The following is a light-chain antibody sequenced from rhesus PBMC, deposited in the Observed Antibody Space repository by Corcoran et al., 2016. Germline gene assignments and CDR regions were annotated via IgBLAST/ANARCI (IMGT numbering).Light chain of an antibody. CDR1: QSISSW. CDR3: QQYSSSPLT. CDR2: KAS. J-gene: IGKJ4*01. V-gene: IGKV1-22*01. Sequence: DIQMTQSPSSLSASVGDTVTITCRASQSISSWLAWYQQKPGNAPKLRIQKASTLQSGVPSRFSGSGSGTDFTLTISSLKSEDFATYYCQQYSSSPLTFGGGTKVEIK.